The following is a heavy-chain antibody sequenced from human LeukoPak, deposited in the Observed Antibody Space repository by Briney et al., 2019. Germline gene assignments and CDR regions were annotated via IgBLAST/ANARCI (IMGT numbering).Heavy chain of an antibody. D-gene: IGHD6-19*01. CDR2: IYYSGST. Sequence: PSETLSLTCTVSGGSISSYYWSWIRQPPGKGLEWIGYIYYSGSTNYNPSLKSRVTISVDTSKNQFSLKLSSVTAADTAVYYCARLRSGWPGAFDYWGQGILVTVSS. V-gene: IGHV4-59*01. J-gene: IGHJ4*02. CDR1: GGSISSYY. CDR3: ARLRSGWPGAFDY.